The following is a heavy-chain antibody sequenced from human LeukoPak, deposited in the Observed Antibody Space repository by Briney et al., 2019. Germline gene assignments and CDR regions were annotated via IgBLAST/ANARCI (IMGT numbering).Heavy chain of an antibody. J-gene: IGHJ4*02. CDR3: ARDRRRIAVAGHFDY. CDR2: ISYDGSNK. Sequence: GRSLRLSCAASGFTFSSYAMHWVRQAPGKGLEWVAVISYDGSNKYYADSVKGRFTISRDNSKNTLYLQMNSLRAEDTAVYYCARDRRRIAVAGHFDYWVQGTLVTVSS. CDR1: GFTFSSYA. V-gene: IGHV3-30-3*01. D-gene: IGHD6-19*01.